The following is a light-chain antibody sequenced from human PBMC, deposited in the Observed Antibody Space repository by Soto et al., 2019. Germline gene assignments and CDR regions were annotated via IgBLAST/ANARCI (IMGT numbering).Light chain of an antibody. CDR1: QSVSSSY. CDR3: QQHGSSPRSWT. V-gene: IGKV3-20*01. CDR2: GAS. Sequence: ETVLTQSPGTLSLSPGERATLFCRASQSVSSSYLAWYQQKPGQAPRLLIYGASSRATGIPDRFSGSGSGTSVTLSISRLEPEDFAVYDCQQHGSSPRSWTFGQGTKVESK. J-gene: IGKJ1*01.